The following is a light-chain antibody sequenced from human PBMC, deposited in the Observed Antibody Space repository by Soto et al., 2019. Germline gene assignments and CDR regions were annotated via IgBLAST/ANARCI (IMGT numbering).Light chain of an antibody. CDR2: KAS. CDR3: QHYNSYSEA. Sequence: DIQMTLSPSTLSGSVGDRVTITCRASQPISSWLVWYQQKPGKAPKLLIYKASTLKSGVPSRFSGSGSGTEFTLTISSLQPDDFATYYCQHYNSYSEAFGQGTKVELK. J-gene: IGKJ1*01. V-gene: IGKV1-5*03. CDR1: QPISSW.